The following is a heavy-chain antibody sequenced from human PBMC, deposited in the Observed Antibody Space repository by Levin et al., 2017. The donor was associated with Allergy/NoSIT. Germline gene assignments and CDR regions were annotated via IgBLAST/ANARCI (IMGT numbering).Heavy chain of an antibody. CDR3: ARAEVGSEH. V-gene: IGHV4-61*02. CDR2: IYSSGSA. J-gene: IGHJ4*02. Sequence: SQTLSLTCKVSGGSISSGSYYWSWIRQPAAKGLEWIGRIYSSGSANYNPSLRSRVTISVDTSKNQFSLKLSSVTAADTAVYYCARAEVGSEHWGQGTLVTVSS. D-gene: IGHD3-10*01. CDR1: GGSISSGSYY.